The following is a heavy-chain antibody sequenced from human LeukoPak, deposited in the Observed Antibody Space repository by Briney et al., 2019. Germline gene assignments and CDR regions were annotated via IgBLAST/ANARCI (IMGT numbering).Heavy chain of an antibody. J-gene: IGHJ3*02. D-gene: IGHD5-12*01. CDR1: GYSFTSYW. Sequence: GESLKISCKGSGYSFTSYWIGWVRQMPGKGLEWMGIIYPGDSDTRYSPSFQGQVTISADKSISTAYLQWSSLEASDTAMYYCAARRGGYDYFPRDAFDIWGQGTMVTVSS. CDR3: AARRGGYDYFPRDAFDI. CDR2: IYPGDSDT. V-gene: IGHV5-51*01.